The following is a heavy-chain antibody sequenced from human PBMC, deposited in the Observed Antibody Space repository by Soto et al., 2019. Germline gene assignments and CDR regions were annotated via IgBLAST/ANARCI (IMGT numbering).Heavy chain of an antibody. J-gene: IGHJ4*01. D-gene: IGHD2-15*01. V-gene: IGHV4-59*11. Sequence: SETLSLTCTVSAGSMRNLYWSWIRQPPGKRLEWIGFIFHSGNAKYNPSLKSRVTISIDTSKSQFSLSLDSVTAADTVVYFCARAHAPTLPFDYWGLGTLVTVSS. CDR3: ARAHAPTLPFDY. CDR2: IFHSGNA. CDR1: AGSMRNLY.